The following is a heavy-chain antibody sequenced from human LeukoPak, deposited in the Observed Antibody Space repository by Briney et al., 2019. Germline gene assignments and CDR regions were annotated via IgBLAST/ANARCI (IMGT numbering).Heavy chain of an antibody. J-gene: IGHJ3*02. CDR1: GGSFSGYY. CDR3: ASPYGDYADDAFDI. Sequence: PSETLSLTCAVYGGSFSGYYWSWIRQPPGNGLEWIGEINHSGSTNYNPSLKSRVTISVDTSKNQFSLKLSSVTAADTAVYYCASPYGDYADDAFDIWGQGTMVTVSS. D-gene: IGHD4-17*01. CDR2: INHSGST. V-gene: IGHV4-34*01.